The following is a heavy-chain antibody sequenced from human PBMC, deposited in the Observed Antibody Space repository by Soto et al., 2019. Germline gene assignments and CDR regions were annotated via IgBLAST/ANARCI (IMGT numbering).Heavy chain of an antibody. V-gene: IGHV4-30-2*01. CDR3: VRQGIGVLHGLVDV. Sequence: SETLSLTCAVSRRSILSGGSSYSCIRQPPGKGLEWIGYSYHSGSTYYNPSLKSRVTISVDRSKNQFSLKLSSVTAADTAVYYCVRQGIGVLHGLVDVWGQGTTVT. J-gene: IGHJ6*02. CDR1: RRSILSGGSS. D-gene: IGHD3-10*01. CDR2: SYHSGST.